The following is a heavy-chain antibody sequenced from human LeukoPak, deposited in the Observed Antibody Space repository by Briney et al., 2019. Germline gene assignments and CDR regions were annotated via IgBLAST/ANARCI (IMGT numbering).Heavy chain of an antibody. CDR3: ARRGEGGTVDY. J-gene: IGHJ4*02. V-gene: IGHV4-4*07. CDR2: INTSGSS. Sequence: SETLSLTCTVSGVSISSYYWTWIRQPAGKGLEWIGRINTSGSSNYSPSPRSRVTMSVDTSKNQFSLKLSSVTAADTAVYYCARRGEGGTVDYWGQGTLVTVPS. CDR1: GVSISSYY. D-gene: IGHD3-16*01.